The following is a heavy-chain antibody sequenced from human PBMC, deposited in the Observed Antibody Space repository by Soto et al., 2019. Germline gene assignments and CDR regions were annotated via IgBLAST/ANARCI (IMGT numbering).Heavy chain of an antibody. CDR1: YASITSTNYY. Sequence: SEALSLTCTFSYASITSTNYYLACLRQPPWEGLEWIGCICSSGTTNYNPSLKSRVAISIDSQKSQFSLQLSSVTVADTAFYYCAGGGSIVVSTRRLMDVWGKGTTVTVSS. CDR2: ICSSGTT. V-gene: IGHV4-61*05. J-gene: IGHJ6*03. D-gene: IGHD3-22*01. CDR3: AGGGSIVVSTRRLMDV.